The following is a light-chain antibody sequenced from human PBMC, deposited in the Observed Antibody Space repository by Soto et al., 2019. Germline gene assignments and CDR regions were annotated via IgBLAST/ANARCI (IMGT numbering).Light chain of an antibody. CDR2: EVT. CDR3: SSFAGGGNPVL. V-gene: IGLV2-8*01. CDR1: SSDAGGYKY. J-gene: IGLJ2*01. Sequence: QSARAQPPSASGSLGQSVTMSCTGTSSDAGGYKYVSWHQQHPGKAPKVMIYEVTKRPPGVPERFSGSKSGNTASLTVSGLQAEDEADYYCSSFAGGGNPVLLGGGTKLTVL.